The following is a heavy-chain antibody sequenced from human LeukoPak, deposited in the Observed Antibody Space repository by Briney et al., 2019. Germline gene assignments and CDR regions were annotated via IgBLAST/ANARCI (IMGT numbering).Heavy chain of an antibody. J-gene: IGHJ4*02. CDR2: IWYDGSNK. CDR1: GFTFSSYS. CDR3: ARSTWNVVVINFDY. D-gene: IGHD3-22*01. V-gene: IGHV3-33*08. Sequence: GGSLRLSCAASGFTFSSYSMHWVRQAPGKGLEWVAVIWYDGSNKYYADSVKGRFTISRDNSKNTLYLQMNSLRAEDTAVYYCARSTWNVVVINFDYWGQGTLVTVSS.